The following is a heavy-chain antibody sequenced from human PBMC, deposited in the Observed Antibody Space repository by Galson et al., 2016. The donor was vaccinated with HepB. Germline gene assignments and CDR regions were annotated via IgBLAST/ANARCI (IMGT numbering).Heavy chain of an antibody. Sequence: TLSLTCTVSAGSISSGDYHWSWIRQPPGKGLEWVGYIYYSGISYYMASLKSRATMSVDTSNNQLSLKLTSVTAADTAVYYCARFYYGDYGRFDPWGQGILVTVSS. J-gene: IGHJ5*02. V-gene: IGHV4-30-4*01. CDR2: IYYSGIS. D-gene: IGHD4-17*01. CDR3: ARFYYGDYGRFDP. CDR1: AGSISSGDYH.